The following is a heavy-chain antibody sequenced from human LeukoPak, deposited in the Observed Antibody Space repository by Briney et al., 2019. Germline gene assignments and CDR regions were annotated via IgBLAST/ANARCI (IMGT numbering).Heavy chain of an antibody. D-gene: IGHD3-22*01. V-gene: IGHV4-38-2*02. CDR1: GYSISSGYY. J-gene: IGHJ3*01. Sequence: SETLSLTCAVSGYSISSGYYWGWIRQPPGKGLEWIGSMSHSGDTYYFPSLKSRVTISLDTSKNQFSLRLSSVTAAGTAVYYCARDWSIRSSYSLRHAFDLWGQGTMVTISS. CDR3: ARDWSIRSSYSLRHAFDL. CDR2: MSHSGDT.